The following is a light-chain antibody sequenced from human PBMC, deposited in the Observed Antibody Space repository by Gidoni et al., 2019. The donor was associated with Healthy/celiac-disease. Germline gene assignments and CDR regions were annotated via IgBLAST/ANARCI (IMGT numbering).Light chain of an antibody. Sequence: DIQMTQSPSSLSASVGDRVTITCRASQGISNDLAWYQQKPGKVPKLLFYAASPLQSGFPSRFSCSGSGTDFTLTISSLQPDDVATYYCQKYNSAPLFTFGPXTKVDIK. CDR2: AAS. CDR3: QKYNSAPLFT. J-gene: IGKJ3*01. V-gene: IGKV1-27*01. CDR1: QGISND.